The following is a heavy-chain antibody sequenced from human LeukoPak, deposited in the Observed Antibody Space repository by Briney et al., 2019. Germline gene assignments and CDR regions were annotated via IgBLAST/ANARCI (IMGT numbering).Heavy chain of an antibody. CDR1: GFTFTSQA. CDR2: ISGSGLTT. Sequence: PGGSLRLSRAASGFTFTSQAMSWVRQAPGKGLEWVSAISGSGLTTYYADSVKGRFTISRDNSKNTLYLQMNSLRAEDTAVYYCAKDRRKSSAAGPDYWGQGMLVTVSS. J-gene: IGHJ4*02. D-gene: IGHD6-13*01. V-gene: IGHV3-23*01. CDR3: AKDRRKSSAAGPDY.